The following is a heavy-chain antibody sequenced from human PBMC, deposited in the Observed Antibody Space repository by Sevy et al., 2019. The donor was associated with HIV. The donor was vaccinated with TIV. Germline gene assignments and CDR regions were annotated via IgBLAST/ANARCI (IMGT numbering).Heavy chain of an antibody. Sequence: ASVKVSCKASGGTFSSYAISWVRQAPGQGLEWMGGIIPIFGTANYAQKFQGRVTITADESTSTAYMELSSLRSEDTAVYYCARLGYCTNGVCSPTNYYYVMDVWGQGTTVTVSS. V-gene: IGHV1-69*13. CDR1: GGTFSSYA. CDR2: IIPIFGTA. CDR3: ARLGYCTNGVCSPTNYYYVMDV. D-gene: IGHD2-8*01. J-gene: IGHJ6*02.